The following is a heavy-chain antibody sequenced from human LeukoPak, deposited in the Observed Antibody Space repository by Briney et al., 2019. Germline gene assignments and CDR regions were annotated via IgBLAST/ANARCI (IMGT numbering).Heavy chain of an antibody. J-gene: IGHJ3*02. CDR2: IIPVLGIA. CDR1: GGTFSSYA. D-gene: IGHD2-2*01. CDR3: ASMHAAFDI. V-gene: IGHV1-69*04. Sequence: GASVKVSCKASGGTFSSYAISWVRQAPGQGLEWMGRIIPVLGIANYAQKFQGRVTITADKSTSTAYMGLSSLRSEDTAVYYCASMHAAFDIWGQGTMVTVSS.